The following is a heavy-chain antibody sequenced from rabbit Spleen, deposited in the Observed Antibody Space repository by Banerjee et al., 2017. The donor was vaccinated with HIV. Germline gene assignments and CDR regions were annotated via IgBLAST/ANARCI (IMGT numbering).Heavy chain of an antibody. D-gene: IGHD1-1*01. CDR3: ARDPWNVAGSSGGYAL. Sequence: QSLEESGGGLVQPEGSLTLTCTASGFSLSKNYVMCWVRQAPGKGLEWTACIYNGDGSTYYASWAKGRFTISKTSSTTVTLQMTSLTGADTATYFCARDPWNVAGSSGGYALWGPGTLVTVS. CDR2: IYNGDGST. J-gene: IGHJ4*01. CDR1: GFSLSKNYV. V-gene: IGHV1S40*01.